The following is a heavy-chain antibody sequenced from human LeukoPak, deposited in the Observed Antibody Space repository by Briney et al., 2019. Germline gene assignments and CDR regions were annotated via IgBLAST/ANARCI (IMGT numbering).Heavy chain of an antibody. CDR1: GFTFSSYA. D-gene: IGHD3-3*01. Sequence: GGSLRLSCAASGFTFSSYAMSWVRQAPGKGLEWVSAISGSGGSTYYADSVKGRFTISRDNSKNTLYLQMNSRRAEDTAVYYCARFGVVEKLSYGMDVWGQGTTVTVSS. CDR3: ARFGVVEKLSYGMDV. V-gene: IGHV3-23*01. J-gene: IGHJ6*02. CDR2: ISGSGGST.